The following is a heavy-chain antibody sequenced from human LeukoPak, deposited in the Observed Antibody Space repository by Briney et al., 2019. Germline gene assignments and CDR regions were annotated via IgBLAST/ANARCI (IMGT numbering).Heavy chain of an antibody. CDR2: IGTAGDT. J-gene: IGHJ4*03. CDR1: GFTFSSYD. D-gene: IGHD1-20*01. CDR3: ARAHRITGNIYYFDY. V-gene: IGHV3-13*01. Sequence: GGSLRLSCAASGFTFSSYDMHWVRQATGKGLEWVSAIGTAGDTYYPGSVKGRFTISRENAKNSLYLQMNSLRAGDTAVYYCARAHRITGNIYYFDYWGKGTTVTVSS.